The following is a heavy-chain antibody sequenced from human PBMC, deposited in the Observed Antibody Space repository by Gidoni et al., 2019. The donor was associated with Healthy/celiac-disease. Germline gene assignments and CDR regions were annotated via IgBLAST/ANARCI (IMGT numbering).Heavy chain of an antibody. D-gene: IGHD2-21*01. Sequence: QVQLVESGGGVVQPGRSLRLSCAASGFTFSSYGMRWVRQAPGKGLEWVAVISYDGSNKYYADAVKGRFTISRDNSKNTLYLQMNSLRAEDTAVYYCAKEEAIVVVIATGTRYYYYMDVWGKGTTVTVSS. CDR2: ISYDGSNK. CDR1: GFTFSSYG. CDR3: AKEEAIVVVIATGTRYYYYMDV. V-gene: IGHV3-30*18. J-gene: IGHJ6*03.